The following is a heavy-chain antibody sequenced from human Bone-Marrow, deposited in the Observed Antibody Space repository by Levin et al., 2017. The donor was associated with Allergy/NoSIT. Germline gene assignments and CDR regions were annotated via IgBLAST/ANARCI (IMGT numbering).Heavy chain of an antibody. Sequence: GESLKISCAASGFAFRDHWMHWVRQGPGKGLTWVARFDFDGSGTQYADFVKGRFTISRDNAKSILYLQMNSLTVEDSAVYYCATLPEWTAKSDYWGRGTLVTVSS. J-gene: IGHJ4*02. D-gene: IGHD3/OR15-3a*01. V-gene: IGHV3-74*01. CDR1: GFAFRDHW. CDR3: ATLPEWTAKSDY. CDR2: FDFDGSGT.